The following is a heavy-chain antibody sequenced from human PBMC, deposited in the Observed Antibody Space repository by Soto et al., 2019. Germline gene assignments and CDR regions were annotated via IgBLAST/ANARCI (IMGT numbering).Heavy chain of an antibody. J-gene: IGHJ4*02. CDR2: INPNGGST. CDR1: GYIFINYY. D-gene: IGHD6-13*01. Sequence: QVHXXXSGAEVKXPXXXXXVSXXXXGYIFINYYIHWVRQAPGQGLEWIGIINPNGGSTNYAQKFRGRVTMARDTSTSTVYMDLSSLRSDDTAVYYCARDLAAADYWGQGTLVTVSS. V-gene: IGHV1-46*01. CDR3: ARDLAAADY.